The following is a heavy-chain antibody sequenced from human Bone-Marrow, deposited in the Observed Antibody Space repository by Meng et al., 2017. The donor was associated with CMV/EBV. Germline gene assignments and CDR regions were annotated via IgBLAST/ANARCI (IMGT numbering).Heavy chain of an antibody. D-gene: IGHD3-22*01. CDR1: GGSFSGYY. J-gene: IGHJ4*02. Sequence: GSLRLSCAVYGGSFSGYYWSWIRQPPGKGLEWIGEINHSGSTNYNPSLKSRVTISVDTSKNQFSLKLSSVTAADTAVYYCARDYDSSGYYDYWGQGTLVTVSS. CDR2: INHSGST. CDR3: ARDYDSSGYYDY. V-gene: IGHV4-34*01.